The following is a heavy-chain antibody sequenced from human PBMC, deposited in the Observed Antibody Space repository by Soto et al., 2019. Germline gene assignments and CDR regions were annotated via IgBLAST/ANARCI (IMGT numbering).Heavy chain of an antibody. D-gene: IGHD2-8*02. J-gene: IGHJ4*02. CDR2: ISGSGDTT. V-gene: IGHV3-23*01. Sequence: EVQLLESGGGLVKTGGSLRLSCAASGFTFSKFAMRWVRQAPGKGLEWVSCISGSGDTTYYADSVRGRFTISRDNSKNTLYLQMNSLRAEYTALYYCAKQWSWWFLDHWGQGPLVTVSS. CDR3: AKQWSWWFLDH. CDR1: GFTFSKFA.